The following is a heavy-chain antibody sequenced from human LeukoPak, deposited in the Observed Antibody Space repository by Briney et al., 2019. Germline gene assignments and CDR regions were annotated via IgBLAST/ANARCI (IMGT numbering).Heavy chain of an antibody. CDR3: ARGDGYCSGGSCYSESTNYFDY. CDR1: X. J-gene: IGHJ4*02. Sequence: XWXWXXXXPGKGLEWIGEINHSXSTNYNPSLKSRVTISVDTSKNQFSLKLSSVTAADTAVYYCARGDGYCSGGSCYSESTNYFDYWGQGTLVTVSS. V-gene: IGHV4-34*01. CDR2: INHSXST. D-gene: IGHD2-15*01.